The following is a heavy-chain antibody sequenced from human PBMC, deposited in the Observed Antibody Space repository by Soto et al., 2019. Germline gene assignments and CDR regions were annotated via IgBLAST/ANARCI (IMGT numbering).Heavy chain of an antibody. J-gene: IGHJ6*02. CDR3: AGALENPSFYYGLNV. Sequence: LRLSCAASGWSCSSYGMVWFRLAPGKGLEWVAATTYDGGIKHYVDSVKGRFTISRDNSKNTLYLQMNSLRVEDTATYYCAGALENPSFYYGLNVWGQGTTVTVSS. D-gene: IGHD1-1*01. CDR2: TTYDGGIK. V-gene: IGHV3-30*03. CDR1: GWSCSSYG.